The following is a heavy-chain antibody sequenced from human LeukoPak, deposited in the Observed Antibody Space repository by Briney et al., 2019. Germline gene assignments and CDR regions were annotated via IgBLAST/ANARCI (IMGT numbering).Heavy chain of an antibody. J-gene: IGHJ4*02. V-gene: IGHV3-21*01. CDR1: GFTFSSYC. D-gene: IGHD6-19*01. CDR3: ARDVSWAVAGIGDY. Sequence: PGGSLRLSCAASGFTFSSYCMNWVRQAPGKGLEWVSSISSSSSYIYYADSVKGRFTISRDNAKNSLYLQMNSLRAEDTAVYYCARDVSWAVAGIGDYWGQGTLVTVSS. CDR2: ISSSSSYI.